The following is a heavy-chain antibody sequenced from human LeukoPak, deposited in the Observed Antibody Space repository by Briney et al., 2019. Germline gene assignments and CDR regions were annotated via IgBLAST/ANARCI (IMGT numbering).Heavy chain of an antibody. J-gene: IGHJ4*02. CDR1: GFTFSSYW. D-gene: IGHD6-19*01. CDR3: ERHTSGQPFDY. Sequence: GGSLRLSCAASGFTFSSYWVNWVRQAPGKGLESVAYIKKDGSEKYYVDSVKGRFTISRDNTKSSIYLQMNSLRAEDAAVYYCERHTSGQPFDYWGQGTLVTVSS. CDR2: IKKDGSEK. V-gene: IGHV3-7*05.